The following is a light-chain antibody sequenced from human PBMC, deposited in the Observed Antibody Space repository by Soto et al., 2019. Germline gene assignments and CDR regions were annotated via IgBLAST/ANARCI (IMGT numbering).Light chain of an antibody. Sequence: DIQMTQSPSSLSASVGDRVTITCRASQSISSYLNFYHQKPGKAPQALIYDASSLISGVPSRFSGNGSGTEFTLTISSLQPDDFATYYCQQYNTYSTFGQGTRLEIK. J-gene: IGKJ5*01. V-gene: IGKV1-5*01. CDR3: QQYNTYST. CDR2: DAS. CDR1: QSISSY.